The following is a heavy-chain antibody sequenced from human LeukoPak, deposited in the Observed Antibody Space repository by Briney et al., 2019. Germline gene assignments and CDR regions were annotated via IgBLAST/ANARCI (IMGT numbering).Heavy chain of an antibody. CDR2: TRNKANSYTT. CDR1: GFTFSDHY. Sequence: GGSLRLSCAASGFTFSDHYMDWVRQAPGKGLEWVGRTRNKANSYTTEYAASVKGRFTISRDDSKNSLYLQMNSLKTEDTAVYYCAKSGRYCSGSSCYQEASLDYWGQGTLVTVSS. V-gene: IGHV3-72*01. D-gene: IGHD2-15*01. J-gene: IGHJ4*02. CDR3: AKSGRYCSGSSCYQEASLDY.